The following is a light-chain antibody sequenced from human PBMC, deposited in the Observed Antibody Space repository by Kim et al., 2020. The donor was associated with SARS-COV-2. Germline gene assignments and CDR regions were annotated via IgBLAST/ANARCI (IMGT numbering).Light chain of an antibody. Sequence: ETGGDRVTITCRASQSIGRWLAWYQQKPGKAPNLLIFQTSTLETGVPSRFSGSGSWTEFNLTISGLQPDDFGSYYCQPYNSFSVTDGQGTRLDIK. CDR3: QPYNSFSVT. V-gene: IGKV1-5*03. CDR2: QTS. CDR1: QSIGRW. J-gene: IGKJ5*01.